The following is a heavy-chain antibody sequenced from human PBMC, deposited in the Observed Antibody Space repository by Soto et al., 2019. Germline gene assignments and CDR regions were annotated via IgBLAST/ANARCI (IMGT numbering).Heavy chain of an antibody. CDR3: AKKSTDSSGYSDY. Sequence: GGSLRLSCATSGFTVSNYAMSWVRQAPGKWLEWVSGISGSGGSSYYADSVKVRFTISRDNSKNTLNLQMDSLRAEDTAVYYCAKKSTDSSGYSDYWGQGTVVTVSS. D-gene: IGHD2-2*01. J-gene: IGHJ4*02. CDR2: ISGSGGSS. V-gene: IGHV3-23*01. CDR1: GFTVSNYA.